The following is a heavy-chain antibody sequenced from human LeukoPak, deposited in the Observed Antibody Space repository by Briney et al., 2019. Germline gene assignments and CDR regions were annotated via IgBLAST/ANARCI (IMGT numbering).Heavy chain of an antibody. J-gene: IGHJ5*02. V-gene: IGHV4-59*11. Sequence: SETLSLTCTVSGGSFSSHYWRWIRQPPGKGLEWIGYIYYSGSTNYNPSLKSRVTISVDTSKNQATLKLSPVTAADTAVYYCARRGAAAGTNWFDPWCQGTLVTVSA. CDR3: ARRGAAAGTNWFDP. CDR2: IYYSGST. CDR1: GGSFSSHY. D-gene: IGHD6-13*01.